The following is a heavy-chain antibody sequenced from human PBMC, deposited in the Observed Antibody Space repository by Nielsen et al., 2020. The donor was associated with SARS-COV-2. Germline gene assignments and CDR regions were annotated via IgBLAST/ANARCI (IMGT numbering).Heavy chain of an antibody. D-gene: IGHD2-15*01. Sequence: SETLSLTCTVSGGSVSSGSYYWSWIRQPPGKGLEWIGYIYYSGSTNYNPSLKSRVTISVDTSKNQFSLKLSSVTAADTAVYYCARGNLALFGDYCSGGSCYYDAFDIWGQGTMVTVSS. V-gene: IGHV4-61*01. CDR3: ARGNLALFGDYCSGGSCYYDAFDI. J-gene: IGHJ3*02. CDR2: IYYSGST. CDR1: GGSVSSGSYY.